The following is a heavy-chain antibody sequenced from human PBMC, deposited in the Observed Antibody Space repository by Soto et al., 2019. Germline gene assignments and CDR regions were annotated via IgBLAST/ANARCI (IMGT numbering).Heavy chain of an antibody. J-gene: IGHJ5*02. Sequence: SVKVSCKASGGTFDSYVISWLRQAPGQGLEWMGGIMPIFGTPNYAQKFRGRVTISADESTSTAYMELSRLRSDDTAVYYCARNRYCSGGSCRNWFDPWGQGTLVTVSS. D-gene: IGHD2-15*01. CDR3: ARNRYCSGGSCRNWFDP. CDR2: IMPIFGTP. V-gene: IGHV1-69*13. CDR1: GGTFDSYV.